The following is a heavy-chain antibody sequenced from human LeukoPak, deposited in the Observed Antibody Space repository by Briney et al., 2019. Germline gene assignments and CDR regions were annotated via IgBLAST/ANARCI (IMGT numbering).Heavy chain of an antibody. Sequence: ASVKVSCKASGYTFTSYDINWVRQATGQGLEWMGWMNPNSGNTGYAQKFQGRVTMTRNTSISTAYMELSSLRSEDTAVYYCARGYYDSSGYWGSHALDIWGQGTMVTVSS. CDR1: GYTFTSYD. J-gene: IGHJ3*02. CDR2: MNPNSGNT. V-gene: IGHV1-8*01. CDR3: ARGYYDSSGYWGSHALDI. D-gene: IGHD3-22*01.